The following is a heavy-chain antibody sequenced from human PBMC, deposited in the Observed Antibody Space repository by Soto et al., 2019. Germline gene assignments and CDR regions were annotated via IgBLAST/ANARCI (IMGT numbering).Heavy chain of an antibody. D-gene: IGHD2-2*03. Sequence: QVQLVESGGGVVQPGRSLRLSCAASGFTFSSYGMHWVRQAPGKGLEWVAVISYDGSNKYYADSVKGRFTISRDNSKNTLYLQMNSLRAEDTAVYYCAKDGYCSSTSCYGRGYYYYGMDVWGQGTTVTVSS. CDR3: AKDGYCSSTSCYGRGYYYYGMDV. V-gene: IGHV3-30*18. CDR1: GFTFSSYG. CDR2: ISYDGSNK. J-gene: IGHJ6*02.